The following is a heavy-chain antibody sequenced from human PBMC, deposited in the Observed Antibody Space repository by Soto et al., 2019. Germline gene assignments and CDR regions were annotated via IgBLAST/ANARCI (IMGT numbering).Heavy chain of an antibody. V-gene: IGHV4-39*01. CDR1: GGSISSSSYY. D-gene: IGHD3-3*02. J-gene: IGHJ5*02. CDR2: IYYSGST. CDR3: ASPKVAFYNWFDP. Sequence: QLQLQESGPGLVKPSETLSLTCTVSGGSISSSSYYWGWIRQPPGKGLEWIGGIYYSGSTYYNPSLKSRVNISVDTSRNQFSLDLSSVTAADTAVYYCASPKVAFYNWFDPWGQGNLVTVSS.